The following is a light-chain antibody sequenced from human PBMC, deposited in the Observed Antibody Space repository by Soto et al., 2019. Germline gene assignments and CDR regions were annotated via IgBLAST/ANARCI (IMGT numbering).Light chain of an antibody. CDR1: QSISNY. Sequence: DIQMTQSPSSLSASVGDRVTITCRASQSISNYVNWYQQRLGKAPNHLIYAASSLQSGVPSRFSGSGSGRDFTLTISSLHPEDFATYYCQQSYHTLPLTFGGGTKVEI. CDR3: QQSYHTLPLT. V-gene: IGKV1-39*01. CDR2: AAS. J-gene: IGKJ4*01.